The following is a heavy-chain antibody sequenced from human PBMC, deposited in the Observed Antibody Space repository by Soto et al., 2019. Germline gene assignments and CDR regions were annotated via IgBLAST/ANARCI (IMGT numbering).Heavy chain of an antibody. D-gene: IGHD3-3*01. V-gene: IGHV5-51*01. Sequence: LKISCRGSGYDFNTNWFGWVRQLPGRGLEWVGIMYPGDSDTRYNPSLQGHVTLSVDVTVSTAFLQWRSLETSDTGMYFCARLPRDCNKTSCYYADHWGQGTQVTVSS. J-gene: IGHJ4*02. CDR3: ARLPRDCNKTSCYYADH. CDR1: GYDFNTNW. CDR2: MYPGDSDT.